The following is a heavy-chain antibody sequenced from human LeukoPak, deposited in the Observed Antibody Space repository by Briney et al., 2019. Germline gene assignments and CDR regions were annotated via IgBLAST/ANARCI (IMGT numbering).Heavy chain of an antibody. V-gene: IGHV3-23*01. CDR2: ISGSGGST. CDR1: GFTFSSYA. D-gene: IGHD2-2*01. Sequence: GGSLRLSCAASGFTFSSYAMSWVRQAPRKGLEWVSAISGSGGSTFYADSVKGRFTISRDNSKNTLYLQMNSLRAEDTAVYYCARAVVPAAMDWFDPWGQGTLVTVSS. J-gene: IGHJ5*02. CDR3: ARAVVPAAMDWFDP.